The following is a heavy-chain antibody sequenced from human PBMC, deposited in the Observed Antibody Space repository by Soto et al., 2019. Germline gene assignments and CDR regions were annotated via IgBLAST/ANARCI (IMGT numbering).Heavy chain of an antibody. CDR3: ARDPYYGAIDY. CDR1: GFTFGSYS. V-gene: IGHV3-48*01. J-gene: IGHJ4*02. D-gene: IGHD3-10*01. Sequence: PGGSLRLSCAASGFTFGSYSMNWVRQAPGKGLEWVSYITSTSSTIHYADSVKGRFTISRDNAKNSLYLQMNSLRVEDTAVYYCARDPYYGAIDYWGQGTLVTVSS. CDR2: ITSTSSTI.